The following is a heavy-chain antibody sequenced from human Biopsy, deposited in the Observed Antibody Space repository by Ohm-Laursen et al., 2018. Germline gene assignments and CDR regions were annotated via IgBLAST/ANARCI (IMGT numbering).Heavy chain of an antibody. CDR3: AHRHRRGYTA. J-gene: IGHJ4*02. CDR2: IYWDDDK. V-gene: IGHV2-5*02. CDR1: GFSLDTYGVH. Sequence: TQTLTLTFTFSGFSLDTYGVHVGWIRQPPGKALEWLALIYWDDDKRFSPSLETGLTITKDTSKNQVVLTLTNMDPGDTATYFCAHRHRRGYTAWGQGILVIVSS. D-gene: IGHD5-18*01.